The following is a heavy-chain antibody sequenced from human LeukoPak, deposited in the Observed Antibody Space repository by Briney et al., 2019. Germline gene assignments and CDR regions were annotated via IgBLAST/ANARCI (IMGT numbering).Heavy chain of an antibody. V-gene: IGHV4-61*02. J-gene: IGHJ4*02. CDR1: GGSISSGAYY. CDR2: IYTSGST. CDR3: ASEGIAAAGTFDY. Sequence: SETLSLTCTVSGGSISSGAYYWSWIRQSAGKGLEWIGRIYTSGSTNYNPSLKSRVTISVDPSKNQFSLKLTSVTAADTAVYYCASEGIAAAGTFDYWGQGTLVTVSS. D-gene: IGHD6-13*01.